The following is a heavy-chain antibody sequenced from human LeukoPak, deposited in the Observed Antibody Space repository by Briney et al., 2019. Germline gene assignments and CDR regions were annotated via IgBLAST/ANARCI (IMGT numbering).Heavy chain of an antibody. Sequence: GGSLRLSCAASGFTFTNYAMCWVRQAPGKGLEWVSTISASGGSTYYADSVKGRFTISRDNSKNTLFLQMNSLRAEDTAVYCCALSGYGASDYWGQGTLVTVSS. CDR2: ISASGGST. V-gene: IGHV3-23*01. CDR3: ALSGYGASDY. D-gene: IGHD5-12*01. CDR1: GFTFTNYA. J-gene: IGHJ4*02.